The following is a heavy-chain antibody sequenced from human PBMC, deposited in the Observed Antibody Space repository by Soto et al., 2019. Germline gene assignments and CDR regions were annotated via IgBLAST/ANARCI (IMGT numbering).Heavy chain of an antibody. CDR1: GGSISSGGDS. CDR3: ARVPTP. V-gene: IGHV4-30-2*01. Sequence: SETLSLTWAVSGGSISSGGDSWSWIRERAGKGMEWIGYIYHSGSTYYIPSLKSRVTISVDRSKNQFSLKLISVTAADTAVYYCARVPTPWGQGTLVTVSS. CDR2: IYHSGST. J-gene: IGHJ5*02.